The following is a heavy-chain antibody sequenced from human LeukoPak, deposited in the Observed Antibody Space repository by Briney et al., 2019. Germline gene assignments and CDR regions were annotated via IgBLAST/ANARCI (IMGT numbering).Heavy chain of an antibody. J-gene: IGHJ3*02. CDR3: ARETSPMLWDI. D-gene: IGHD3-16*01. CDR2: ISAYNGNT. CDR1: GYTFTSYD. V-gene: IGHV1-18*01. Sequence: ASVKVSCKASGYTFTSYDINWVRQAPGQGLEWMGWISAYNGNTNYAQKLQGRVTMTTDTSTSTAYMELRSLRSDDTAVYYCARETSPMLWDIWGQGTMVTVSS.